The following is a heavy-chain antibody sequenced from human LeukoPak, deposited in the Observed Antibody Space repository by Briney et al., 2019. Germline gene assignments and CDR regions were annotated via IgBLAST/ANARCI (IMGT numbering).Heavy chain of an antibody. V-gene: IGHV4-38-2*02. CDR3: ASEGYYDSSGYPSYYYYYYMDV. CDR1: GYSISSGNY. Sequence: SETLSLTCTVSGYSISSGNYWDWIRQPPGKGLEWIGSIYHSGSTYYNPSLKSRVTISVDTSKNQFSLKLSSVTAADTAVYYCASEGYYDSSGYPSYYYYYYMDVWGKGTTVTVSS. CDR2: IYHSGST. D-gene: IGHD3-22*01. J-gene: IGHJ6*03.